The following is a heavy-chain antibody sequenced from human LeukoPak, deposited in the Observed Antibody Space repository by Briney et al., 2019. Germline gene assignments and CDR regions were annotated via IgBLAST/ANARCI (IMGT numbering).Heavy chain of an antibody. CDR2: IYTSGGT. CDR1: GGSISSATYY. J-gene: IGHJ5*02. CDR3: ARERVTPAYNWFDP. D-gene: IGHD4-23*01. V-gene: IGHV4-61*02. Sequence: SQTLSLTCTVSGGSISSATYYWSWIRQPAGKGLEWIGRIYTSGGTNYNPSLKSRVTISVDTSKNQFSLKLSSVTAADTAVYYCARERVTPAYNWFDPWGQGTLVTVSS.